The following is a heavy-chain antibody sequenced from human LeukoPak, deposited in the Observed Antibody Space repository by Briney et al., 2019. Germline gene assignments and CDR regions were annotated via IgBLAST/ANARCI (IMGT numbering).Heavy chain of an antibody. CDR3: TRGFYYDSSGYYYPVGCFDY. Sequence: PGRSLRLSCTASGFTFGDYAMSWVRQAPGKGLEWVGFIRSKAYGGTTEYAASVKGRFTISRDDSKSIAYLQMNSLKTEDTAVYYCTRGFYYDSSGYYYPVGCFDYWGQGTLVTVSS. D-gene: IGHD3-22*01. J-gene: IGHJ4*02. CDR1: GFTFGDYA. CDR2: IRSKAYGGTT. V-gene: IGHV3-49*04.